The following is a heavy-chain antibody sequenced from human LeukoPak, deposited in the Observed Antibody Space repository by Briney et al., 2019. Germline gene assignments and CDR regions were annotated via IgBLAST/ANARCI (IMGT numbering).Heavy chain of an antibody. Sequence: ASVKVSCKASGYTFTSYSNSWVRQAPGQGLEGMGWISSYNGNTIYAQKVKGRVTMTTDTSTSTAYMDLRTLKADDTAVYYCARASYCSGGSCYSDYWGQGTLVTVSS. CDR1: GYTFTSYS. J-gene: IGHJ4*02. V-gene: IGHV1-18*01. CDR3: ARASYCSGGSCYSDY. D-gene: IGHD2-15*01. CDR2: ISSYNGNT.